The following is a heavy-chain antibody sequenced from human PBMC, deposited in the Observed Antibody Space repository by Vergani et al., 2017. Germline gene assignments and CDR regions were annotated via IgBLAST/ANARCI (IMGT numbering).Heavy chain of an antibody. CDR1: GFTFSDYY. Sequence: QVQLVESGGGLVKPGGSLRLSCAASGFTFSDYYMSWIRQAPGKGLEWVSYISSSSSYTNYADSVKGRFTISRDNAKNSLYLQMNSLRAEDTAVYYCARIPYYYDSSVPDPTRYVDYWGQGTRVTVSS. CDR2: ISSSSSYT. V-gene: IGHV3-11*06. D-gene: IGHD3-22*01. J-gene: IGHJ4*02. CDR3: ARIPYYYDSSVPDPTRYVDY.